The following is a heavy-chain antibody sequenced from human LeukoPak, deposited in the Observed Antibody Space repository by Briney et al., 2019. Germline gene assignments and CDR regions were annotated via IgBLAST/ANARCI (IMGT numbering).Heavy chain of an antibody. V-gene: IGHV5-51*01. CDR3: ARPLDYGDYRFDY. D-gene: IGHD4-17*01. J-gene: IGHJ4*02. CDR2: IYPGDSDT. CDR1: GYIFTSYW. Sequence: RGESLKISCKGSGYIFTSYWIGWVRQMPGKGLEWMGIIYPGDSDTRYSPSFQGQVTISADKSISTAYLQWSSLKASDTAMYYCARPLDYGDYRFDYWGQGTLVTVSS.